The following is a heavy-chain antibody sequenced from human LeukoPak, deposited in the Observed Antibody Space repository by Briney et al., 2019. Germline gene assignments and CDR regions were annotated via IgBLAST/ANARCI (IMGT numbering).Heavy chain of an antibody. CDR3: ARGIRGVMGNWFDP. CDR2: MYTSGST. V-gene: IGHV4-61*02. Sequence: SETLSLTCTVSGGSISSGSYYWSWTRQPAGKGLEWIGRMYTSGSTNYNPSLKSRVTISVDTSKNQFSLKLSSVTAADTAVYYCARGIRGVMGNWFDPWGQGTLVTVSS. D-gene: IGHD3-10*01. J-gene: IGHJ5*02. CDR1: GGSISSGSYY.